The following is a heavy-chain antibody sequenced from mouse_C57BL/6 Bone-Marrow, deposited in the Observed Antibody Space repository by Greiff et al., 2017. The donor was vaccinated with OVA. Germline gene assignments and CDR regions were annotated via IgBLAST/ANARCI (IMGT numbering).Heavy chain of an antibody. CDR3: ARTTGTWFAY. V-gene: IGHV1-54*01. CDR1: GYAFTNYS. J-gene: IGHJ3*01. CDR2: INPGSGGT. Sequence: VQRQESGAELVRPGTSVKVSCKASGYAFTNYSLYWIKQRPGQGLHWIGVINPGSGGTNYNEKFKGKATLTADKSSSTAYMQLSSLTSEDSAVYFCARTTGTWFAYWGQGTLVTVSA. D-gene: IGHD4-1*01.